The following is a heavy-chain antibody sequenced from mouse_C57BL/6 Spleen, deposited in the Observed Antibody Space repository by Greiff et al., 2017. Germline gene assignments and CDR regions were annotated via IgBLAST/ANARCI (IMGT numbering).Heavy chain of an antibody. CDR3: ADRGFAY. V-gene: IGHV2-6*01. CDR1: GFSLTSYG. Sequence: VQGVESGPGLVAPSPSLSISCTVSGFSLTSYGVDWVRQSPGKGLEWLGVIWGVGSTNYNSALKSRLSISKDNSKSQVILKMNGLQTDDTAMYYCADRGFAYWGQGTPVTVSA. J-gene: IGHJ3*01. CDR2: IWGVGST.